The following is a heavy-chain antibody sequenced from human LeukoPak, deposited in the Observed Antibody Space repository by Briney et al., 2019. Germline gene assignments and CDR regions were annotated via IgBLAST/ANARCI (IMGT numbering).Heavy chain of an antibody. CDR3: AKTNDSRGYYDFDY. D-gene: IGHD3-22*01. Sequence: PGGSLRLSCAASGFTFSSYGMSWVRQAPGKGLEWVSAISASGGSTYYADSVKGRFTISRDNSKNTLYLQMNSLRAEDTAVYYCAKTNDSRGYYDFDYWGQGTMVTVSS. CDR2: ISASGGST. CDR1: GFTFSSYG. J-gene: IGHJ4*02. V-gene: IGHV3-23*01.